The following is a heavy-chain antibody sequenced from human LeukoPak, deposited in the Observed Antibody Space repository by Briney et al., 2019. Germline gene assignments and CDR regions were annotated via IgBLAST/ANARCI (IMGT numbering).Heavy chain of an antibody. J-gene: IGHJ6*02. Sequence: GASVKVSCKASGYTFTSYDINWVRQATGQGLEWMGWMNPNIGYTGYAQKFQGRVTMTRNTSISTAYMELSTLSSDDTAIYYCARTFTGTYYYDGMDVWGHGTTVTVSS. V-gene: IGHV1-8*01. CDR2: MNPNIGYT. D-gene: IGHD1-7*01. CDR3: ARTFTGTYYYDGMDV. CDR1: GYTFTSYD.